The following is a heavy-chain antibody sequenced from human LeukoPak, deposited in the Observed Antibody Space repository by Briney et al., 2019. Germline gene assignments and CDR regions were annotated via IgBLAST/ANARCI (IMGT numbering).Heavy chain of an antibody. D-gene: IGHD6-19*01. J-gene: IGHJ2*01. Sequence: PSETLSLSCAVYVGSFSGYFWSWVRQPPGKGLEWIGEINHSGSTYYNPSLKSRVTISLDAPKSQFSLKLSSVTAADTAVYYCARRIGYSSAWAHWYFDLWGRGTLVTVSS. CDR3: ARRIGYSSAWAHWYFDL. V-gene: IGHV4-34*01. CDR1: VGSFSGYF. CDR2: INHSGST.